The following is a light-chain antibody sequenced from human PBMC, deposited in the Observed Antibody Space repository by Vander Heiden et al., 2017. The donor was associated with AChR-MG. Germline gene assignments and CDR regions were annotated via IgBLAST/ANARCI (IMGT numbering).Light chain of an antibody. J-gene: IGLJ1*01. CDR3: AAWDDSLKEYV. CDR2: SHI. Sequence: QSVLTQPPSASGTPGQRVAISCSGNSFNIGSSTVNWYQQLPGTAPKVLIYSHIQRPPGGPDRFSGSKSGTSASLSISGLPSEDGGDYYCAAWDDSLKEYVFGAGTKVSVL. V-gene: IGLV1-44*01. CDR1: SFNIGSST.